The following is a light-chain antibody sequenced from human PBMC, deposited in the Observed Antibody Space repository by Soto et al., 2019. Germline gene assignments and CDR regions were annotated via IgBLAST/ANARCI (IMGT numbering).Light chain of an antibody. CDR2: DVS. CDR1: SSDVGGYNY. V-gene: IGLV2-14*01. CDR3: SSYTSNNAQV. J-gene: IGLJ1*01. Sequence: QSALTQPASVSGSPGQSITISCTGTSSDVGGYNYVSWYQQHPGKAPKLMIYDVSNRPSGVSSHFSGSKSGNTASLTISGLQAEDEADYYCSSYTSNNAQVFGTGTQLTVL.